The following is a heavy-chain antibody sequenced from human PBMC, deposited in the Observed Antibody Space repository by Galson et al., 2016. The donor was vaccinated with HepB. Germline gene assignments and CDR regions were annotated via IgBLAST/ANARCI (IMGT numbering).Heavy chain of an antibody. CDR3: ARDDETYGDPDF. D-gene: IGHD4-17*01. CDR2: IKQDGSEK. V-gene: IGHV3-7*03. Sequence: SLRLSCADSGLTFKNHWMSWVRQAPGKGLEWVANIKQDGSEKYYVDAVKGRFTISRDNAKKSLFLQMNSLRVEDTAVYYCARDDETYGDPDFWGQGTLVTVSS. J-gene: IGHJ4*02. CDR1: GLTFKNHW.